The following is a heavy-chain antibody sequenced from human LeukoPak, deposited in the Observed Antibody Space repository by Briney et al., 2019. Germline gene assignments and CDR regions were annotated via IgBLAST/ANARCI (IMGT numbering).Heavy chain of an antibody. CDR3: ARFYDFWSGYNHNWFDP. CDR1: GGSISSYY. J-gene: IGHJ5*02. CDR2: IYTSGST. D-gene: IGHD3-3*01. Sequence: SETLSLTCSVSGGSISSYYWSWIRQPAGKGLEWIGRIYTSGSTNYNPSLKSRVTISVDTSKNQFSLKLSSVTAADTAVYYCARFYDFWSGYNHNWFDPWGQGTLVTVSS. V-gene: IGHV4-4*07.